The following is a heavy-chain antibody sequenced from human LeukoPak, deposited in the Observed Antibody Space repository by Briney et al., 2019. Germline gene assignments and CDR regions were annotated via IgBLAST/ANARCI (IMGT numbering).Heavy chain of an antibody. D-gene: IGHD3-22*01. V-gene: IGHV1-18*01. J-gene: IGHJ6*02. CDR3: ARFYDSTGYSNYYGMDV. Sequence: ASVKVSCKASGYTFTSYGISWVRQAPGQGLEWMGWINTYNGHTNYAQKFQGRVTMTTDTSTSTGYMDLRSLISDDTAVYYCARFYDSTGYSNYYGMDVWGQGTTVTVSS. CDR1: GYTFTSYG. CDR2: INTYNGHT.